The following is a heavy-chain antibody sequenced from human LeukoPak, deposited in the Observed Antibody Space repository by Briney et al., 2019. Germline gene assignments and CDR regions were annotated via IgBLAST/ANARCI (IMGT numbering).Heavy chain of an antibody. CDR2: INHSGST. V-gene: IGHV4-34*01. CDR1: GGSFSGYY. CDR3: ARNMMWNIVATPFDY. D-gene: IGHD5-12*01. J-gene: IGHJ4*02. Sequence: SETLSLTCALYGGSFSGYYWSWLRQPPGKGLEWVGEINHSGSTNYNPSLKSRVAISVDTSKNQFSLKLSSVTAADTAVYYCARNMMWNIVATPFDYWGQGTLVTVSS.